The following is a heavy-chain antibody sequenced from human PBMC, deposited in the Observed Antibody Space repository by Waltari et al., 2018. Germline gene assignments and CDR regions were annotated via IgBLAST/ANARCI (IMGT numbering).Heavy chain of an antibody. CDR2: INPNSGGT. Sequence: QVQLVQSGAEVKKPGASVKVSCKAYGYTFTGYYMHVVRQAPGQGLEWMRWINPNSGGTNYAQKFQGWVTMTRDTSISTAYMELSRLRSDDTAVYYCARAAAGTEYYGMDVWGQGTTVTVSS. V-gene: IGHV1-2*04. D-gene: IGHD6-13*01. CDR3: ARAAAGTEYYGMDV. J-gene: IGHJ6*02. CDR1: GYTFTGYY.